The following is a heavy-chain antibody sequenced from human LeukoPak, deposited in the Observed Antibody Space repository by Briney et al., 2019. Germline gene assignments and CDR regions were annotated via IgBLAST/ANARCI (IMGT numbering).Heavy chain of an antibody. CDR2: IKQDGSEK. D-gene: IGHD4-17*01. Sequence: GGSLRLSCAASGFTFSSYWMSWVRQAPGKGLEWVANIKQDGSEKYYVDSAKGRFTISRDNAKNSLYLQMNSLRAEDTAVYYCARDRARGYGDYYYWGQGTLVTVSS. V-gene: IGHV3-7*01. J-gene: IGHJ4*02. CDR1: GFTFSSYW. CDR3: ARDRARGYGDYYY.